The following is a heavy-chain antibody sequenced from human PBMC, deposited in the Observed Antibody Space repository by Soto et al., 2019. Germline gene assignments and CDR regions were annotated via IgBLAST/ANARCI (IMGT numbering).Heavy chain of an antibody. CDR1: GFTFSSYG. CDR3: AKVRLMRYYYGMDV. V-gene: IGHV3-30*18. CDR2: ISYDGSNK. Sequence: QVQLVESGGGVVQPGRSLRLSWAASGFTFSSYGMHWVRQAPGKGLVWVAVISYDGSNKYYADSVKGRFTISRDNSKNTLCLQMNSLRAEDTAVYYFAKVRLMRYYYGMDVWGQGTTVTVSS. J-gene: IGHJ6*02. D-gene: IGHD3-10*01.